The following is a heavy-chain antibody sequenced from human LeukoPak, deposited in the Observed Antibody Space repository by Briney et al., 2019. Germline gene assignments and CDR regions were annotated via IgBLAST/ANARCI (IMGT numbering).Heavy chain of an antibody. Sequence: PGGSLRLSCAASGFTFDDYAMHWVRQAPGKGLEWVSGISWNSGSIGYADSVKGRFTMSRDNAKNSLYLQMNSLRAEDTALYYCAKVSGYSYGFFDYWGQGTLVTVSS. V-gene: IGHV3-9*01. CDR2: ISWNSGSI. D-gene: IGHD5-18*01. CDR1: GFTFDDYA. J-gene: IGHJ4*02. CDR3: AKVSGYSYGFFDY.